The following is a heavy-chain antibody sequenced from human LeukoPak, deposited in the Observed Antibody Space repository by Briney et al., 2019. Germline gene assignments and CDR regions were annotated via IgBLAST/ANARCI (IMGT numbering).Heavy chain of an antibody. V-gene: IGHV1-2*02. D-gene: IGHD4-17*01. CDR2: INPNSGGT. CDR3: ARVEHYGDYVFYFDY. CDR1: GYTFTGYY. Sequence: ASVKVSCKASGYTFTGYYMHWVRQAPGQGLEWMGWINPNSGGTNYAQKFQGRVTMTRDTSISTAYMELSRLRSDDTAVYYCARVEHYGDYVFYFDYWGQGTLVTVSS. J-gene: IGHJ4*02.